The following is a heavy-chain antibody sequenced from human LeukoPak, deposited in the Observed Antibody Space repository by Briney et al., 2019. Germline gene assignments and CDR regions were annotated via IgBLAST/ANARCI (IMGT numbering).Heavy chain of an antibody. D-gene: IGHD2-8*02. CDR1: GFNFGDSW. Sequence: GGSLRLSCLASGFNFGDSWMSWVRQAPGKGLEWVANIKGNGSKKKYVDSVRGRFSISRDNTKNSLYLQMHSLSVDDTAVYFCLRDAGWCKADYWGQGTLVSVSS. V-gene: IGHV3-7*03. CDR2: IKGNGSKK. CDR3: LRDAGWCKADY. J-gene: IGHJ4*02.